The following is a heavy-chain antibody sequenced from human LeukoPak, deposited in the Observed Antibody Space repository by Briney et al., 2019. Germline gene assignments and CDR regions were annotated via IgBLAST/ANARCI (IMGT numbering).Heavy chain of an antibody. J-gene: IGHJ4*02. CDR2: INHSGST. D-gene: IGHD2-21*02. V-gene: IGHV4-34*01. CDR3: ARGGFYCGGDCYVDY. CDR1: GGSFSPYY. Sequence: PSASLSLTCAVDGGSFSPYYWSWIRQPPGKGREWIGEINHSGSTNYIPSLMSRVTISVDTSKNQYSPRLSSVTAADTAVYYCARGGFYCGGDCYVDYWGQGTLVTVSS.